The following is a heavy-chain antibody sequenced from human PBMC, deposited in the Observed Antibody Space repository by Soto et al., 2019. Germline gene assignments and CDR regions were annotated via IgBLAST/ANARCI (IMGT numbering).Heavy chain of an antibody. J-gene: IGHJ6*02. V-gene: IGHV1-46*04. CDR2: INPSGGRT. D-gene: IGHD5-12*01. CDR3: ARQEMATIKYYYGMDV. CDR1: GYSFTSYY. Sequence: GASVTVSCKASGYSFTSYYMHWVRQAPGQGLEWMGTINPSGGRTNYAQKLQGRVTMTRDTSTSTVYMELSSLRSEDTAVYHCARQEMATIKYYYGMDVWGQGTTVTVSS.